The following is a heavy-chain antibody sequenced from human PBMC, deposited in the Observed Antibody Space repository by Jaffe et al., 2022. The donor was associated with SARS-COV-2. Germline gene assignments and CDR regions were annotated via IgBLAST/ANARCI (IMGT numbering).Heavy chain of an antibody. CDR1: GFTFEDYA. CDR2: VRSKTHRGTA. CDR3: TRDGPGYDSSGYYPPDH. J-gene: IGHJ4*02. V-gene: IGHV3-49*05. D-gene: IGHD3-22*01. Sequence: VRLVESGGGLIRPGRSLRLSCTTSGFTFEDYAVTWFRQPPGKGLEWIGFVRSKTHRGTAEVAASVKDRVIMSRDESKSVAYLQLNSVRSDDTAVYYCTRDGPGYDSSGYYPPDHWGQGTLVTVSS.